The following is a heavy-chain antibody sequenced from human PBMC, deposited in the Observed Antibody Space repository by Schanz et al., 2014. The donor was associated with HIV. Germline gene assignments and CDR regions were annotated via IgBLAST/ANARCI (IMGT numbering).Heavy chain of an antibody. CDR2: INPNSGGT. Sequence: VPLVQSGAEVKEPGASVKVSCKASGYTFIDYYVHWVRQAPGQGLEWMGWINPNSGGTNYAQKFQGRVTLTRDTSISTAYMEVRSLRSDDTALYFCARDLVDSSTWYDAFDIWGQGTKVTVSS. D-gene: IGHD6-13*01. J-gene: IGHJ3*02. CDR1: GYTFIDYY. V-gene: IGHV1-2*02. CDR3: ARDLVDSSTWYDAFDI.